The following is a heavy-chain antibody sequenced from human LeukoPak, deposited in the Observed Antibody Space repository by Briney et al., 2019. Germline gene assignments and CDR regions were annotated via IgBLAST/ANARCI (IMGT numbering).Heavy chain of an antibody. Sequence: GGSLRLSCAASGFTFSDYYMSWIRQAPGKGLEWVSYISSSGSTIYYADSVKGRFTISRDNAKNSLYLQMNSLRAEDTAVYYCARDPPRYCSGGSCRDLFDYWGQGTLVTVSS. CDR2: ISSSGSTI. CDR3: ARDPPRYCSGGSCRDLFDY. D-gene: IGHD2-15*01. CDR1: GFTFSDYY. V-gene: IGHV3-11*04. J-gene: IGHJ4*02.